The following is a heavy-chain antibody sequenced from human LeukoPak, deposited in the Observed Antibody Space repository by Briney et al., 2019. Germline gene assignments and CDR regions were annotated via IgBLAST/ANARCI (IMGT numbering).Heavy chain of an antibody. D-gene: IGHD5-18*01. Sequence: PSETLSLTCTVSGGSISSYYWSWIRQPPGKGLEWIGYIYYSGSTNYNPSLKSRVTISVDTPKNQFSLKLSSVTAADTAVYYCARVTHTELSTWFDPWGQGTLVTVSS. V-gene: IGHV4-59*01. CDR3: ARVTHTELSTWFDP. CDR1: GGSISSYY. J-gene: IGHJ5*02. CDR2: IYYSGST.